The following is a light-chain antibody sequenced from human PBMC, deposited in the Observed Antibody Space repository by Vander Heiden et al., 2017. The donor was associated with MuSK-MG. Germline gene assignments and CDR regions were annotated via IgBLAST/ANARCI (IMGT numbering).Light chain of an antibody. CDR2: KAS. V-gene: IGKV1-5*03. CDR1: QSISSW. CDR3: DEHGTGWT. Sequence: DFQVTQSPSILSASVGDRVTITCRVSQSISSWLAWYQQKPGKAPKILIYKASISGGGDRSRFSGRGTGITLTISRSGLQHVDFENYIRDEHGTGWTFGRGTKVEIK. J-gene: IGKJ1*01.